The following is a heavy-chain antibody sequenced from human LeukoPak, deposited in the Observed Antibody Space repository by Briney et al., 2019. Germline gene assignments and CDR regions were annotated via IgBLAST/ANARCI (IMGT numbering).Heavy chain of an antibody. V-gene: IGHV5-51*01. CDR2: IYPGDSDT. Sequence: GESLKISCKGSGYSFTGYWIGWVRQMPGKGLEWTGIIYPGDSDTRYSPSFQGQVTISADKSISTAYLQWSSLKASDTAMYYCAGPALPRRWELLIDYWGQGTLVTVSS. D-gene: IGHD1-26*01. CDR1: GYSFTGYW. J-gene: IGHJ4*02. CDR3: AGPALPRRWELLIDY.